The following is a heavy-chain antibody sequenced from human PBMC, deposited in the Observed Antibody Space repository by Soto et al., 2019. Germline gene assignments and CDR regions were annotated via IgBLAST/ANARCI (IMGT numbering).Heavy chain of an antibody. J-gene: IGHJ4*02. Sequence: PGGSLRLSCAASGFTFSDYYISWVRQAPGRGLEWLSYISQTGAYTNYADSVRGRFTISRDNTKDSLYLQMNSLRAEDTAVYYCTSAERGKTGVRVWGQGTPVTVSS. CDR2: ISQTGAYT. CDR1: GFTFSDYY. V-gene: IGHV3-11*06. CDR3: TSAERGKTGVRV. D-gene: IGHD1-1*01.